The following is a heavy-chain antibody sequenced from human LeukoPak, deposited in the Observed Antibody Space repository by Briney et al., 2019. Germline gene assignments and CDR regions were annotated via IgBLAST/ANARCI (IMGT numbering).Heavy chain of an antibody. D-gene: IGHD3-10*01. V-gene: IGHV3-48*03. Sequence: GGSLRLSCAGSGFTFSSYEMNWVRQAPGKGLEWISYMSDSGTIVYYADSVKGRFTISRDNAKNSLYLQMNSLRAEDTAVYYCAATQQYYYGSGTYQSDYWGQGTLVTVSS. J-gene: IGHJ4*02. CDR3: AATQQYYYGSGTYQSDY. CDR1: GFTFSSYE. CDR2: MSDSGTIV.